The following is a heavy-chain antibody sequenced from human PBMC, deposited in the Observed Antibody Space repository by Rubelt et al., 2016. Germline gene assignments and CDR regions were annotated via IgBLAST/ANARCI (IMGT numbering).Heavy chain of an antibody. J-gene: IGHJ6*02. D-gene: IGHD1-1*01. V-gene: IGHV4-39*07. CDR2: IYYSGTT. CDR3: AGAGVQLFGSDGIDV. Sequence: QVQLQESGPGLVKPSETLSLTCTVSGGSISSSTYYWGWIRQPPGKGLEWIGSIYYSGTTYYNSSLKSRVTISVETPKNQVSGRVSSVNAADYVVYDWAGAGVQLFGSDGIDVWGQGTTVTVSS. CDR1: GGSISSSTYY.